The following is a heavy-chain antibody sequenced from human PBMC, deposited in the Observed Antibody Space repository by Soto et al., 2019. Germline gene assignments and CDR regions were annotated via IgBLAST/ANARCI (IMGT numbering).Heavy chain of an antibody. V-gene: IGHV4-34*01. Sequence: QVQLQQWGAGLLKPSETLSLTCAVYGGSFSGYYWSWMRQPPGKGLEWIGEINHTGSTNYNPSLNSRVTISVDTSKNQFSLKLSSVTAADTAVYYCARLIAAAAPGDYNWFDPWGQGTLVTVSS. CDR3: ARLIAAAAPGDYNWFDP. J-gene: IGHJ5*02. CDR1: GGSFSGYY. D-gene: IGHD6-13*01. CDR2: INHTGST.